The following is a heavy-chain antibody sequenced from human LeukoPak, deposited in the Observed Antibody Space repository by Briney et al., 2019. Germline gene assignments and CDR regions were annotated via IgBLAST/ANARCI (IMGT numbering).Heavy chain of an antibody. D-gene: IGHD6-13*01. CDR3: AKDHRPDIAAATNFDS. J-gene: IGHJ4*02. Sequence: GGSLRLSCAASGFTFDDFAMHWVRQAPGRGLEWVSLISRDGTITYYSDSVKGRFTISRDNSKNSLYLQMNSLRAEDTAFYYCAKDHRPDIAAATNFDSWGQGTLVTVSS. CDR1: GFTFDDFA. V-gene: IGHV3-43D*03. CDR2: ISRDGTIT.